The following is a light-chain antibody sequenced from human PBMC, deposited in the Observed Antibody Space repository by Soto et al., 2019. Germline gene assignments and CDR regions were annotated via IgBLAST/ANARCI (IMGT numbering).Light chain of an antibody. CDR3: SSYAGSDSLV. Sequence: QSVLTQPPSASGSPGQSVTISCTGTSSDVGGYDYVSWYQQHPGKVPKLMIYEVNKRPSGVPDRFSGSKAGNTASLTVSGLQTEDVSEYYCSSYAGSDSLVVGGGTKLTVL. V-gene: IGLV2-8*01. CDR1: SSDVGGYDY. J-gene: IGLJ2*01. CDR2: EVN.